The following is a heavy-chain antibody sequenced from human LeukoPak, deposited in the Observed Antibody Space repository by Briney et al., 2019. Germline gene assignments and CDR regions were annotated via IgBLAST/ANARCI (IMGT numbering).Heavy chain of an antibody. V-gene: IGHV3-23*01. J-gene: IGHJ6*04. CDR3: AKDRTSCYAGCYYYGMDV. Sequence: GGSLRPSCAASGFTFSSYAMSWVRQAPGKGLEWVSAISGSGGSTYYADSVKGRFTISRDNSKNTLYLQMNSLRAEDTAVYYCAKDRTSCYAGCYYYGMDVWGKGTTVTVSS. CDR2: ISGSGGST. D-gene: IGHD2-2*01. CDR1: GFTFSSYA.